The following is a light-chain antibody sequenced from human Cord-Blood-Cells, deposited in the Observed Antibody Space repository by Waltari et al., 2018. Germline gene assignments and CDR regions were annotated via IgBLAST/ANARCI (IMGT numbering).Light chain of an antibody. J-gene: IGKJ2*01. CDR2: GAS. CDR1: QSVSSSY. V-gene: IGKV3-20*01. CDR3: QQYGSSYT. Sequence: EIVLTQSPGTLSLSPGERATLSFRASQSVSSSYLAWYQQKPGQAPRLLIYGASSSATGIPDRFSGSGSVTDFTLTISRLEPEDFAVYYCQQYGSSYTFGQGTKLEIK.